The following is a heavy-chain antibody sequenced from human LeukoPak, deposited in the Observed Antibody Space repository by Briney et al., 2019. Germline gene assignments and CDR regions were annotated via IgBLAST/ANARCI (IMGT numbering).Heavy chain of an antibody. J-gene: IGHJ6*02. D-gene: IGHD2/OR15-2a*01. CDR1: ESPFSNSW. CDR3: ARDRLYTMDV. CDR2: ITCDGSDT. V-gene: IGHV3-74*03. Sequence: GGALLLSCSASESPFSNSWMPSVRQTPGKGLTWVSLITCDGSDTTYADSVKGRFTISRDNAKNTLYLQMNSLRAEDTAVYYCARDRLYTMDVWGQGTTVTVSS.